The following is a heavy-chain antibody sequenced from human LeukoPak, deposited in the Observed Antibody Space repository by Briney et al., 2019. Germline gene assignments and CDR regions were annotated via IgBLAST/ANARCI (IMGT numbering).Heavy chain of an antibody. V-gene: IGHV4-34*01. CDR2: INHSGST. J-gene: IGHJ6*03. CDR1: GGSFSGYY. CDR3: ARTTKEPQQLVLSYYYYMDV. Sequence: SGTLSLTCAVYGGSFSGYYWSWIRQPPGKGLEWIGEINHSGSTNYNPSLKSRVTISVDTSKNQFSLKLSSVTAADTAVYYCARTTKEPQQLVLSYYYYMDVWGKGTTVTVSS. D-gene: IGHD6-6*01.